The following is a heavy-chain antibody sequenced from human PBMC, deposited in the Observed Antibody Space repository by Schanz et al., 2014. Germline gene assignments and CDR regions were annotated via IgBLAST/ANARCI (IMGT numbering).Heavy chain of an antibody. D-gene: IGHD1-1*01. Sequence: VQLVESGGGVVQPGRSLRLSCAASGFTFSTHAMHWVRQAPGKGLEWVALVSSDGNNDYYTDSVKGRFTISRDNSKNTVHLQMNSLRAEDTAVYYCARGRVLESWGQGTLLTVSS. J-gene: IGHJ5*02. V-gene: IGHV3-30*03. CDR3: ARGRVLES. CDR2: VSSDGNND. CDR1: GFTFSTHA.